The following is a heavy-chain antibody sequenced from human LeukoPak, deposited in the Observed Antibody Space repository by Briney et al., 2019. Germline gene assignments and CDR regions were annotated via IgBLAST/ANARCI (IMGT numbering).Heavy chain of an antibody. V-gene: IGHV4-61*02. CDR3: ANEPYCGGDCYPN. Sequence: SQTLSLTCTVSGGSISSGSYYWSWIRQPAGKGLEWIGRIYTSGSTNYNPSLKSRVTISVDTSKNQFSLKLSSVTAADTAVYYCANEPYCGGDCYPNWGQGTLVTVSS. J-gene: IGHJ4*02. D-gene: IGHD2-21*02. CDR2: IYTSGST. CDR1: GGSISSGSYY.